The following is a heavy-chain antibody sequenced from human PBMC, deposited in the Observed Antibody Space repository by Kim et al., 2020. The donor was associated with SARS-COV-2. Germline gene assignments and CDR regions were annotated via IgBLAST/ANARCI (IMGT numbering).Heavy chain of an antibody. CDR3: AKDTPPRAARLGLAWFDP. Sequence: GGSLRLSCAASGFTFDDYAMHWVRQAPGKGLEWVSGISWNSGSIGYADSVKGRFTISRDNAKNSLYLQMNSLRAEDTALYYCAKDTPPRAARLGLAWFDPWGQGTLVTVSS. CDR1: GFTFDDYA. V-gene: IGHV3-9*01. J-gene: IGHJ5*02. D-gene: IGHD6-6*01. CDR2: ISWNSGSI.